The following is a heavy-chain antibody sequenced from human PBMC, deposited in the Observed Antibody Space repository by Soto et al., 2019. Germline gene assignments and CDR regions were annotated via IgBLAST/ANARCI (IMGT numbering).Heavy chain of an antibody. D-gene: IGHD3-10*01. CDR1: GFTFSTYA. J-gene: IGHJ4*02. CDR2: ISGSGGRT. CDR3: AKAGDYHGSASYFPLDY. V-gene: IGHV3-23*01. Sequence: EVQLLESGGVLVQPGGSLRLSCAASGFTFSTYAMTWVRQAPGKGLEWVSSISGSGGRTYYADSVKGRFTISRDNSKNTLYLQTNSLRAEDTAVYYCAKAGDYHGSASYFPLDYWGQGTLVPVSS.